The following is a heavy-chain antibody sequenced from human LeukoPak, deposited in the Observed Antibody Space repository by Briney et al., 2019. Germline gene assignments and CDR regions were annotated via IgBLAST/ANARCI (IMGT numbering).Heavy chain of an antibody. CDR2: IKRKTDGGTT. CDR3: AKKTPGGVWSGPDY. J-gene: IGHJ4*01. D-gene: IGHD3-3*01. Sequence: PGGSLRLSCAASGFTFSNAWMSWVRQAPGKGLEWVGHIKRKTDGGTTDYAAPVKGRFTLSRDDSKTTLFLQMNSLRAEDTALYYCAKKTPGGVWSGPDYWGHGPLVTVSS. CDR1: GFTFSNAW. V-gene: IGHV3-15*01.